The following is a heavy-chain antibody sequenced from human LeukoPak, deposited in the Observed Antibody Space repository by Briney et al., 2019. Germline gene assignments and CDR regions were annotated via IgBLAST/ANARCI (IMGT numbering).Heavy chain of an antibody. CDR1: GYTFTSYD. J-gene: IGHJ3*02. CDR3: ARAGEGDAFDI. Sequence: GASVKVSCKASGYTFTSYDINWARQAAGQGLEWMGWMNPNSGNTGYAQKFQGRVTITRNTSISTAYMELSSLRSEDTAVYYCARAGEGDAFDIWGQGTMVTVSS. CDR2: MNPNSGNT. V-gene: IGHV1-8*03. D-gene: IGHD1-14*01.